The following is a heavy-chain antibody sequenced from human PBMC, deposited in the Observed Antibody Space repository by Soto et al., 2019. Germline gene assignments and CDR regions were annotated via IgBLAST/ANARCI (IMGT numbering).Heavy chain of an antibody. J-gene: IGHJ6*02. CDR2: IYSRGST. D-gene: IGHD3-9*01. CDR3: ASEEGKYDILTGYYFDYYYYGMDV. CDR1: GGSIGCSNYF. Sequence: SETLSLTCTVSGGSIGCSNYFWGWIRQSPGTGLEWLGTIYSRGSTYYNPSLKSRITMSLDTSKNQFSLKLSSVTAADTAVYYCASEEGKYDILTGYYFDYYYYGMDVWGQGTTVTVSS. V-gene: IGHV4-39*01.